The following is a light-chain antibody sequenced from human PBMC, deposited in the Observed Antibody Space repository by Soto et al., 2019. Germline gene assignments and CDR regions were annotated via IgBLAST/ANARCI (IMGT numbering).Light chain of an antibody. CDR2: RNN. Sequence: QSVLTQPPSASGTPGQRVTISCSGSSSNIGSNYVYWYQQLPGTAPKLLIYRNNQRPSGVPDRFSDSKSGTSASLAISGLRSEDEACYYCAAWDDILSGQVFGGGTKLTVL. V-gene: IGLV1-47*01. J-gene: IGLJ2*01. CDR1: SSNIGSNY. CDR3: AAWDDILSGQV.